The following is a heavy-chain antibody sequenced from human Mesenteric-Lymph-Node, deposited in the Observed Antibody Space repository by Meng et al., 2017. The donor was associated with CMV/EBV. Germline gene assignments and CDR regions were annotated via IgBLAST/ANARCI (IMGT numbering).Heavy chain of an antibody. V-gene: IGHV3-9*01. D-gene: IGHD6-6*01. CDR1: GFTFDDYA. CDR3: VTDIGPGGSSSFTF. Sequence: GGSLRLSCTASGFTFDDYAMHWVRQGPGKGLEWISRISWNSGTIHYADSVKGRFTISRDNAKNSLFLQMNSLRAEDTALYFCVTDIGPGGSSSFTFWGQGTLVTVSS. J-gene: IGHJ4*02. CDR2: ISWNSGTI.